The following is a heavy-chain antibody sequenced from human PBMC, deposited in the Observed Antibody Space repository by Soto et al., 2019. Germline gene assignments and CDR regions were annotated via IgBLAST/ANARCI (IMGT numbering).Heavy chain of an antibody. CDR2: ISSSSSYI. D-gene: IGHD3-22*01. Sequence: GGSLRLSCAASGFTFSSYSMNWVRQAPGKGLEWVSSISSSSSYIYYADSVKGRFTISRDNAKSSLYLQMNSLRAEDTAVYYCAQSPSGYYNHWGQGTLVTVSS. J-gene: IGHJ5*02. CDR1: GFTFSSYS. CDR3: AQSPSGYYNH. V-gene: IGHV3-21*01.